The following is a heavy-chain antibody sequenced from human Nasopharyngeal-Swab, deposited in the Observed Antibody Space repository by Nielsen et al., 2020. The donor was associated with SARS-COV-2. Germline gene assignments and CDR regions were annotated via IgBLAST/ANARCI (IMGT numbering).Heavy chain of an antibody. CDR1: GGSFSGYY. D-gene: IGHD3-10*01. V-gene: IGHV4-31*11. J-gene: IGHJ6*02. Sequence: SETLSLTCAVYGGSFSGYYWSWIRQHPGKGLEWIGYIYYSGSTYYNPSLKSRVTISVDTSKNQFSLKLSSVTAADTAVYYCARSAHITMVRGVMVHYYYGMDVWGQGTTVTVSS. CDR3: ARSAHITMVRGVMVHYYYGMDV. CDR2: IYYSGST.